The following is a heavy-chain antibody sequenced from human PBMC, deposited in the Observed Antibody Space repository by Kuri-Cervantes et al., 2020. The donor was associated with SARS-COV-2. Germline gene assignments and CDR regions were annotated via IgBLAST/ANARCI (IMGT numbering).Heavy chain of an antibody. Sequence: SVKVSCKASGGTFSSYTISWVRQAPGQGLEWMGGIIPIFGTANYAQKFQGRVTITADKSTSTAYMELSSLRSEDTAVYYCARDRVVVVQGGWFDPWGQGTLVTVSS. V-gene: IGHV1-69*06. J-gene: IGHJ5*02. CDR2: IIPIFGTA. CDR3: ARDRVVVVQGGWFDP. D-gene: IGHD2-2*01. CDR1: GGTFSSYT.